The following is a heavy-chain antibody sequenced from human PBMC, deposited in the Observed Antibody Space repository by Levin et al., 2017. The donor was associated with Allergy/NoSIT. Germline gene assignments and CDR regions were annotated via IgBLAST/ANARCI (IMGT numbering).Heavy chain of an antibody. D-gene: IGHD3-10*01. J-gene: IGHJ4*02. V-gene: IGHV3-30*18. CDR2: ISYDGSNK. Sequence: GGSLRLSCAASGFTFSSYGMHWVRQAAGKGLEWVAVISYDGSNKYYEDSVKGRFTISRDNSNNTLYLQMNSLRAEDTAVYYCAKDGVRGVYYFDYWGQGTLVTVSS. CDR1: GFTFSSYG. CDR3: AKDGVRGVYYFDY.